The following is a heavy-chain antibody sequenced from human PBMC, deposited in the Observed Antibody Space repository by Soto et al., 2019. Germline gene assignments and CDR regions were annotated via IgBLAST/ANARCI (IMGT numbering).Heavy chain of an antibody. Sequence: GGSLRLSCAASGFTFSSYGMHWVRQAPGKGLEWVAVITYDGSNKYYADSVKGRFTISRDNSKNTLYLQMNSLSAVDTAVYYCAIDGENCSGGSCYPINWFDPWGQGTLVTVSS. CDR1: GFTFSSYG. V-gene: IGHV3-30*03. CDR3: AIDGENCSGGSCYPINWFDP. J-gene: IGHJ5*02. D-gene: IGHD2-15*01. CDR2: ITYDGSNK.